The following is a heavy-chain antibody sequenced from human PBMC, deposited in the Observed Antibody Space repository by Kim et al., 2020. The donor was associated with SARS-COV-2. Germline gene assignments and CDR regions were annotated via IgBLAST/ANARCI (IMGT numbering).Heavy chain of an antibody. V-gene: IGHV1-69*02. CDR1: GGTFSSYT. Sequence: SVKVSCKASGGTFSSYTISWVRQAPGQGLEWMGRIIPILGIANYAQKFQGRVTITADKSTSTAYMELSSLRSEDTAVYYCARGGPITMVRGVIIEEVSFDPWGQGTLVTVSS. CDR2: IIPILGIA. J-gene: IGHJ5*02. D-gene: IGHD3-10*01. CDR3: ARGGPITMVRGVIIEEVSFDP.